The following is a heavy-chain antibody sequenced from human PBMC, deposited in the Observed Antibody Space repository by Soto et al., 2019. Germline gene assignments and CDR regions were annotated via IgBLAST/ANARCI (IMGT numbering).Heavy chain of an antibody. CDR3: ARRGLRWSGYYQGGNWFDP. J-gene: IGHJ5*02. CDR1: GGSISSGGYY. CDR2: IYYSGST. Sequence: QVQLQESGPGLVKPSQTLSLTCTVSGGSISSGGYYWSWIRQHPGKGLEWIGYIYYSGSTYYNPSLNSRVTISVDTSKNQFSLKLSSVTAADTAVYYCARRGLRWSGYYQGGNWFDPWGQGTLVTVSS. V-gene: IGHV4-31*03. D-gene: IGHD3-3*01.